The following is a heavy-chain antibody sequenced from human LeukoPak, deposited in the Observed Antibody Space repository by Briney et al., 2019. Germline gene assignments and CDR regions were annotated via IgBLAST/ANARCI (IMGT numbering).Heavy chain of an antibody. Sequence: PSGTLSLTCAVSGGSISSSNWWSWVRQPPGKGLEWIGEIYHSGSTNYNPSLKSRVTISVDTSKNQFSLKLSSVTAADTAVYYCARPADSSSGDFDYWGQGTLVTVSS. D-gene: IGHD6-6*01. V-gene: IGHV4-4*02. CDR2: IYHSGST. CDR1: GGSISSSNW. J-gene: IGHJ4*02. CDR3: ARPADSSSGDFDY.